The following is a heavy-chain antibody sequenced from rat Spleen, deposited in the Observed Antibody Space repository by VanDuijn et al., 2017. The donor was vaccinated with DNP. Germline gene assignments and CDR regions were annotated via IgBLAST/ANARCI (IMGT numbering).Heavy chain of an antibody. CDR3: TTANTIY. V-gene: IGHV5S13*01. J-gene: IGHJ2*01. CDR2: ITNSGGST. CDR1: GFTFSNYG. Sequence: EVQLVESGGGLVQPGGSLKLSCEASGFTFSNYGLAWVRQAPTQGLEWVASITNSGGSTYYRDSVKGRFTLSRNNAEKIIYLYMDRLRSEDTATYYCTTANTIYWGQGVMVTVSS. D-gene: IGHD4-1*01.